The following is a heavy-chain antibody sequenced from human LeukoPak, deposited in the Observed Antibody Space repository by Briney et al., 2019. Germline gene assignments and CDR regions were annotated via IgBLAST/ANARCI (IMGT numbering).Heavy chain of an antibody. D-gene: IGHD3-10*01. Sequence: GGSLRLSCSASGFTFSMYSMHWVRQAPGKGLEYVSSITTNGGTTYYADSVRGRFIISGDNSKNTLYLQMSSLRAEDTAVYYCVKGGGSGSLKYYFDYWGQGTLVTVSS. V-gene: IGHV3-64D*06. CDR3: VKGGGSGSLKYYFDY. J-gene: IGHJ4*02. CDR2: ITTNGGTT. CDR1: GFTFSMYS.